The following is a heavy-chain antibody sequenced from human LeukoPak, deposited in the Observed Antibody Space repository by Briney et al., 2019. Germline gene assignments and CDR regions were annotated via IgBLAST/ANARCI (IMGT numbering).Heavy chain of an antibody. V-gene: IGHV1-2*02. Sequence: GASVKVSCKASGYTFTGYYMHWVRQAPGQGLEWMGWINPNSGGTSYAQKFQGRVTMTRDTSISTAYMELSRLRSDDTAVYYCAREKRVAGSRGGFDPWGQGTLVTVSS. CDR1: GYTFTGYY. CDR2: INPNSGGT. D-gene: IGHD6-19*01. J-gene: IGHJ5*02. CDR3: AREKRVAGSRGGFDP.